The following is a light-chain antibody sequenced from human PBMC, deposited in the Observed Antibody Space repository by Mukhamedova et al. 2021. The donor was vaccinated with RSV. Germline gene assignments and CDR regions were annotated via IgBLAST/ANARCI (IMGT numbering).Light chain of an antibody. CDR2: KAS. V-gene: IGKV1-5*03. CDR3: QHYNGYPVT. Sequence: WYQRRVHGKAPNLLIYKASTLEGGVPSRFSGSGSGTEFTLTISSLHPDDFGTYYCQHYNGYPVTFGQGTRLEIK. J-gene: IGKJ2*01.